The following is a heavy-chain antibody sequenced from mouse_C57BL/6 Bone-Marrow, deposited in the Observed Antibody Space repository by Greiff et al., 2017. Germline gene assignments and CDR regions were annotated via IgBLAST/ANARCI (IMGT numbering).Heavy chain of an antibody. CDR2: IYPRDGST. J-gene: IGHJ1*03. V-gene: IGHV1-85*01. CDR3: ARDYGSSYWYFDV. CDR1: GYTFTSYD. D-gene: IGHD1-1*01. Sequence: VMLVESGPELVKPGASVKLSCKASGYTFTSYDINWVKQRPGQGLEWIGWIYPRDGSTKYNEKFKGQVTLTVDTSSSTAYMELHSLTSEDSAVFFCARDYGSSYWYFDVWGTGTTVTVSS.